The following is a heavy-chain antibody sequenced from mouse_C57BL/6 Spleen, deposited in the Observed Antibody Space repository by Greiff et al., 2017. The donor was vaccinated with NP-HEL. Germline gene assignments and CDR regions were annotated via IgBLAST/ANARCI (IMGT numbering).Heavy chain of an antibody. CDR2: IYPGDGDT. CDR1: GYAFSSSW. J-gene: IGHJ3*01. Sequence: QVQLQQSGPELVKPGASVKISCKASGYAFSSSWMNWVKQRPGKGLEWIGRIYPGDGDTNYNGKFKGKATLTADKSSSTAYMQLISLTSEDSAVYFCARNCGSSPWFAYWGQGTLVTVSA. CDR3: ARNCGSSPWFAY. V-gene: IGHV1-82*01. D-gene: IGHD1-1*01.